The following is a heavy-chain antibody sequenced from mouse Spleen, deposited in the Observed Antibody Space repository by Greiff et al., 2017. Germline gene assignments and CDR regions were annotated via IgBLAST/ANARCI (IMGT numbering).Heavy chain of an antibody. CDR1: GYTFTSYW. Sequence: QVQLQQPGAELVKPGASVKMSCKASGYTFTSYWITWVKQRPGQGLEWIGDIYPGSGSTNYNEKFKSKATLTVDTSSSTAYMQLSSLTSEDSAVYYCARRFLTTARGDYWGQGTTLTVSS. D-gene: IGHD1-2*01. J-gene: IGHJ2*01. CDR2: IYPGSGST. CDR3: ARRFLTTARGDY. V-gene: IGHV1-55*01.